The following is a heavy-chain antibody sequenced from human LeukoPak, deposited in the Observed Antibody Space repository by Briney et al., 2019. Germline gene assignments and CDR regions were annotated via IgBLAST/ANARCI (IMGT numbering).Heavy chain of an antibody. D-gene: IGHD1-26*01. CDR3: ARGRGGTYYWYDP. CDR1: GGSNNSDSYQ. V-gene: IGHV4-61*02. Sequence: PSQTLSLTCTVSGGSNNSDSYQWSWIRQPAGKGMEWIGRSYTSGSTNYNPSLKNRATISVDTSKNQFSLKLTSVTAADTAVYYCARGRGGTYYWYDPWGQGTLVTVSS. J-gene: IGHJ5*02. CDR2: SYTSGST.